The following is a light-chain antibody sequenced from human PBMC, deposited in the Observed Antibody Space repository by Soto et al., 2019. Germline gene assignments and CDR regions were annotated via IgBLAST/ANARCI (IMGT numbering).Light chain of an antibody. CDR3: QQYGSSPPT. CDR2: GAS. Sequence: EIVLTQSPGTLSLSPGERGTLSCRASQSVSSSYLAWYQHRPGQAPRLLIFGASSRATGIPDRFSGSGSGTDFTLTISRLEPEDFAVYYCQQYGSSPPTFGQGTKVDIK. CDR1: QSVSSSY. V-gene: IGKV3-20*01. J-gene: IGKJ1*01.